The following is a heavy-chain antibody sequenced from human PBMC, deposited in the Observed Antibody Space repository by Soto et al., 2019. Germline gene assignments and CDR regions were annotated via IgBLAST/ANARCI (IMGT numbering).Heavy chain of an antibody. V-gene: IGHV4-30-4*01. J-gene: IGHJ6*02. CDR3: ARGGPYYYGFDV. CDR1: GDSISNSDYY. Sequence: SETLSLTCTVSGDSISNSDYYWNWIRQSPGKGLEWIASIDYSGSTYYNPSLKSRVVISADTSKNLFSLKLRSVTAADTALYFCARGGPYYYGFDVWGQGTTVTVSS. CDR2: IDYSGST.